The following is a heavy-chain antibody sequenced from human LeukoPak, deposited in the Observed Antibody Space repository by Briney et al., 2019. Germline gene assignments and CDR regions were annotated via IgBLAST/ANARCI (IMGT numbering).Heavy chain of an antibody. V-gene: IGHV4-59*01. D-gene: IGHD6-19*01. Sequence: SETLSLTCTFSGGSIGSYYWNWIRQPPGKGLEWIGYVFYSGNTNYNPSLKSRVTISVDTSKNQFSLKLSSVTAADTAVYYCASARRSIAVAGRPYYYYMDVWGKGTTVTVSS. CDR2: VFYSGNT. CDR1: GGSIGSYY. CDR3: ASARRSIAVAGRPYYYYMDV. J-gene: IGHJ6*03.